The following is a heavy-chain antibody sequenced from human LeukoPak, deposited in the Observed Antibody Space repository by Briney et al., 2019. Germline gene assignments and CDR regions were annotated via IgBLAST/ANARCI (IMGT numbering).Heavy chain of an antibody. D-gene: IGHD1-26*01. CDR3: TRSFKDDF. V-gene: IGHV3-48*04. Sequence: GGSLRLSCAASGFTFSSYGMHWVRQAPGKGLEWVSLISTEGGTIHYADSVKGRFTISRDNDKKSLYLEMTSLRLEDSGIYYCTRSFKDDFWGQGTLVTVSS. CDR1: GFTFSSYG. CDR2: ISTEGGTI. J-gene: IGHJ4*02.